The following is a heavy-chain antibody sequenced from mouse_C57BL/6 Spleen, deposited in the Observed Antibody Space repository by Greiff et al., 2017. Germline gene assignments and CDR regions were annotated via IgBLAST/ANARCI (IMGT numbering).Heavy chain of an antibody. CDR2: IDPSDSET. Sequence: QVQLQQPGAELVRPGSSVKLSCKASGYTFTSYWMHWVKQRPIQGLEWIGNIDPSDSETHYNQKFKDKATLTVDKSSSTAYMQLSSLTSEDSAVYYCARNYGSSYGAYFDVWGTGTTVTVSS. CDR3: ARNYGSSYGAYFDV. D-gene: IGHD1-1*01. J-gene: IGHJ1*03. CDR1: GYTFTSYW. V-gene: IGHV1-52*01.